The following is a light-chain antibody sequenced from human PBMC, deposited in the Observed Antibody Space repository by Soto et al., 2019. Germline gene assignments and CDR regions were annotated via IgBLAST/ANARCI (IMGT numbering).Light chain of an antibody. V-gene: IGLV2-14*03. CDR1: SSDVGGYNY. CDR2: DVS. Sequence: QSALTQPASVSGSPGQSITISCTGTSSDVGGYNYVSWYQHHPGKAPKLIIYDVSNRPSGVSIRFSGSKSDNTASLTISGLQPEDEADYHCCSYTTSNTRQIVFGTGTKVTVL. J-gene: IGLJ1*01. CDR3: CSYTTSNTRQIV.